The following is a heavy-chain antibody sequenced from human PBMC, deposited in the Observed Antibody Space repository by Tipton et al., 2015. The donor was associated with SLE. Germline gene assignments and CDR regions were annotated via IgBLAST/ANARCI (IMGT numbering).Heavy chain of an antibody. Sequence: SLRLSCAASGFTFSSYNINWVRQAPGKGPEWVSSISGSSRYTYYADSVKGRFTISRDNAKNSLYLQMSSLRAEDTAVYYCARGVAGYYFYYYLDVWGSGTAVTVSS. J-gene: IGHJ6*03. V-gene: IGHV3-21*01. CDR1: GFTFSSYN. CDR2: ISGSSRYT. D-gene: IGHD6-19*01. CDR3: ARGVAGYYFYYYLDV.